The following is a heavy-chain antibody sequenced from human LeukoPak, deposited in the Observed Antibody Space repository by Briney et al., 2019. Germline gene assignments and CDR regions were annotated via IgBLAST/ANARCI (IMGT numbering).Heavy chain of an antibody. J-gene: IGHJ4*02. CDR2: INHSGST. CDR1: GGSFSGYY. CDR3: ARPYCSSTSCYDWDDY. V-gene: IGHV4-34*01. D-gene: IGHD2-2*01. Sequence: PSETLSLTCAVYGGSFSGYYWSWIRQPPGKGLEWIGEINHSGSTNYNPSLKSPVTISVDTSKNQFSLKLSSVTAADTAVYYCARPYCSSTSCYDWDDYWGQGTLVTVSS.